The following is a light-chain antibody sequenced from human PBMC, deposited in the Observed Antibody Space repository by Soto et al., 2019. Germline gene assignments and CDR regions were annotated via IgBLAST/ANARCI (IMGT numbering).Light chain of an antibody. CDR3: QHYGSSLYVT. Sequence: EIGLTQSPGTLSLSPGERATLSCRASQSVSSSYLAWYQQKPGQAPRLLISGASSRPTGIPDRFSGSGSGTDFTLTISRLEPEDFAVYYCQHYGSSLYVTFGQGTKVEIK. CDR1: QSVSSSY. J-gene: IGKJ1*01. V-gene: IGKV3-20*01. CDR2: GAS.